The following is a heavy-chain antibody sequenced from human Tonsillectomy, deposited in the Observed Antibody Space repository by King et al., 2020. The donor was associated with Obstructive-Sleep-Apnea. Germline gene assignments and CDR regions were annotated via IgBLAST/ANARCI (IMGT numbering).Heavy chain of an antibody. V-gene: IGHV1-2*04. CDR2: INPNSGGT. D-gene: IGHD1-1*01. J-gene: IGHJ6*02. CDR1: GYTFTGYY. Sequence: QLVQSGAEVKKPGASVKVSCKASGYTFTGYYMHWVRQAPGQGLEWMGWINPNSGGTNFAKKFQGWSTLTRDTSISPAYMELSRLRSDDTAVYYCARDGTQPFYGMDVWGQGTTVTVSS. CDR3: ARDGTQPFYGMDV.